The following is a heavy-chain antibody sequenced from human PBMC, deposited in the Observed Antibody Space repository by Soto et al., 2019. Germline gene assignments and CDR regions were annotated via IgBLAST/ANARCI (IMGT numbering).Heavy chain of an antibody. D-gene: IGHD2-21*02. CDR2: ISAYNGNT. CDR1: GYTITSYG. Sequence: ASVKVSCKASGYTITSYGISWVRQAPGQGLEWMGWISAYNGNTYYAQKLQGRVTMTTDTSTSTAYMELRSLRSDDTAVYYCARDLAYCGGDCYVDAFDIWGQGTMVT. J-gene: IGHJ3*02. V-gene: IGHV1-18*01. CDR3: ARDLAYCGGDCYVDAFDI.